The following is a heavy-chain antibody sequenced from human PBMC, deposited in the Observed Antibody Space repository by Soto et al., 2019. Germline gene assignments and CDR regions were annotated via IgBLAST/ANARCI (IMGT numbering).Heavy chain of an antibody. J-gene: IGHJ4*02. V-gene: IGHV5-51*01. D-gene: IGHD3-3*01. CDR2: IYPGDSDT. CDR1: GYSFTSYW. Sequence: GESLKISCKGSGYSFTSYWTGWVRQMPGKGLEWMGIIYPGDSDTRYSPSFQGQVTISADKSISTAYLQWSSLKASDTAMYYCARHSRDFWSGWGPGDYWGQGTLVTVSS. CDR3: ARHSRDFWSGWGPGDY.